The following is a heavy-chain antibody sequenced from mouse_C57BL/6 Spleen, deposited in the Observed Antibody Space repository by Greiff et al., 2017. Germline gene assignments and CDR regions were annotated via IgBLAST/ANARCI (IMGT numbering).Heavy chain of an antibody. V-gene: IGHV5-4*01. CDR3: ERDDYGSRDFDY. J-gene: IGHJ2*01. CDR2: ISDGGSYT. Sequence: EVQLVESGGGLVKPGGSLKLSCAASGFTFSSYAMSWVRQTPEKRLEWVATISDGGSYTYYPDNVKGRFTISRDNAKNNLYLQMSHLKSEDTAMYYCERDDYGSRDFDYWGQGTTLTVAS. CDR1: GFTFSSYA. D-gene: IGHD1-1*01.